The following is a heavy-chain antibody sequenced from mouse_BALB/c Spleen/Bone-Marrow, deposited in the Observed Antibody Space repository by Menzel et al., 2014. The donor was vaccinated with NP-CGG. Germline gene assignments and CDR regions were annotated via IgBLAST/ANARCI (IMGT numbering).Heavy chain of an antibody. V-gene: IGHV5-6-3*01. CDR1: GFTFSSYG. Sequence: VQLKDSGGGLVQPGGSLKLSCAASGFTFSSYGMSWVRQTPDKRLELVATINSNGGSTYYPDSVKGRFTISRDNAKNTLYLQVSSLKSEDTAMYYCARVWYFDYWGQGTSLTVSS. J-gene: IGHJ2*03. CDR2: INSNGGST. CDR3: ARVWYFDY.